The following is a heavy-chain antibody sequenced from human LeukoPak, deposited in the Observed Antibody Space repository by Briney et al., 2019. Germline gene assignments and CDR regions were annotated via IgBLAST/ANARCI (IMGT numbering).Heavy chain of an antibody. D-gene: IGHD3-22*01. Sequence: GGSLRLSCAASGFTFSTYWMTWVRQAPGKALEWVANIKRDGSDKNYLDSVKGRFTISRDNAKNTLYLQTNSLRAEDTAVYYCARDDSSTDGSGSYFDLLDSWGQGTLVTVSS. CDR2: IKRDGSDK. J-gene: IGHJ4*02. CDR3: ARDDSSTDGSGSYFDLLDS. V-gene: IGHV3-7*04. CDR1: GFTFSTYW.